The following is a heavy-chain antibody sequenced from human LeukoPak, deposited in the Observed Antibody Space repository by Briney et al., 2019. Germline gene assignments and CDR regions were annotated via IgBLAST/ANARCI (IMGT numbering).Heavy chain of an antibody. J-gene: IGHJ5*02. D-gene: IGHD4/OR15-4a*01. Sequence: SEALSLTRTVSRGSISSGAYYWSWIRQPPGKGLEWIGYIYYSGSTYYNPSLKSRVTISVDTSKNQFSLKLSSVTAADTAVYYCARVVPGASNWFDPWGQGNRVTVSA. V-gene: IGHV4-30-4*01. CDR1: RGSISSGAYY. CDR2: IYYSGST. CDR3: ARVVPGASNWFDP.